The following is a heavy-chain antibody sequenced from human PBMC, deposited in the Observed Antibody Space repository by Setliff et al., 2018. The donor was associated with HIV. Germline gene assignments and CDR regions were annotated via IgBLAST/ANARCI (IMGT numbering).Heavy chain of an antibody. CDR3: ARVPRITMVRGVIITLSYFDY. CDR2: INHSGST. Sequence: SETLSLTCAVYGGSFSGYYWSWIRQPPGKGLEWIGEINHSGSTNYNPSLQSRVTISVDTFKNQFSLKLSAVTAADTAVYYCARVPRITMVRGVIITLSYFDYWGQGTLVTVSS. V-gene: IGHV4-34*01. J-gene: IGHJ4*02. CDR1: GGSFSGYY. D-gene: IGHD3-10*01.